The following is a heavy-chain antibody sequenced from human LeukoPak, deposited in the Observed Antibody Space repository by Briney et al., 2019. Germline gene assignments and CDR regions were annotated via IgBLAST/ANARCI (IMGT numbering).Heavy chain of an antibody. CDR3: AREYPDDGDGWGY. D-gene: IGHD3-10*01. CDR1: GFTFSSYE. Sequence: PGGSLRLSCAASGFTFSSYEMNWVRQAPGKGLEWVSYISSSGSTIYYADSVKGRFTISRDNAKNSVYLQMNSLRGEDTAVYYCAREYPDDGDGWGYWGQGTLVTVSS. J-gene: IGHJ4*02. V-gene: IGHV3-48*03. CDR2: ISSSGSTI.